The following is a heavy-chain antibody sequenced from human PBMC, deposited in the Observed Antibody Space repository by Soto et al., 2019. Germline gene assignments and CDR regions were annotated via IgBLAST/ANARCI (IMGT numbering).Heavy chain of an antibody. V-gene: IGHV4-4*02. CDR3: ARELDDFWSGYPPQRYYYGMDV. CDR1: GGSISSSNW. Sequence: SETLSLTCAVSGGSISSSNWWSWVRQPPGKGLEWIGEIYHSGSTNYNPSLKSRVTISVDKSKNQFSLKLSSVTAADTAVYYCARELDDFWSGYPPQRYYYGMDVWGQGTTVTVSS. CDR2: IYHSGST. J-gene: IGHJ6*02. D-gene: IGHD3-3*01.